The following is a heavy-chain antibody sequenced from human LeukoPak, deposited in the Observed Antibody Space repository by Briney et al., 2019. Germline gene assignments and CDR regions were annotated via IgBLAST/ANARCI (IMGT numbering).Heavy chain of an antibody. D-gene: IGHD3-22*01. J-gene: IGHJ6*02. CDR1: GGTFSSYA. CDR3: ARVVVSSYYYYGMDV. V-gene: IGHV1-69*04. CDR2: IIPILGIA. Sequence: SVKVSCKASGGTFSSYAISWVRQAPGQGLEWMGRIIPILGIANYAQKFQGRVTITADKSTSTAYMELSSLRSEDAAVYYCARVVVSSYYYYGMDVWGQGTTVTVSS.